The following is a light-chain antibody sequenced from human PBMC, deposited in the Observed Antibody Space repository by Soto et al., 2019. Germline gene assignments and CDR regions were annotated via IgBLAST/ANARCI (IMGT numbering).Light chain of an antibody. CDR3: QQYGSSTRT. CDR1: HNVDSNY. V-gene: IGKV3-20*01. J-gene: IGKJ1*01. CDR2: GAS. Sequence: EIVLTQSPGTLSLSPRERATLSCRPSHNVDSNYLAWYQEKPGQAPRIXMFGASTRETGIPARFSGSGSGTEFTRIISRLEPEDFAMDYCQQYGSSTRTFGQGTKVDIK.